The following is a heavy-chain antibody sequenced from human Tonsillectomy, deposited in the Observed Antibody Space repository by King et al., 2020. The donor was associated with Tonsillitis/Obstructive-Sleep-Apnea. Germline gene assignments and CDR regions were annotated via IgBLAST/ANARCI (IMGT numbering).Heavy chain of an antibody. D-gene: IGHD6-19*01. CDR1: GFTFRNYA. CDR2: ISDSGSGT. CDR3: AGGPAGADYYYMDV. J-gene: IGHJ6*03. V-gene: IGHV3-23*01. Sequence: VQLQESGGGLVQPGGSLRLSCAASGFTFRNYAMSWVRQAPGKGLEWVSSISDSGSGTHYVDSVKGRFTISRDNSRKTLYLQMNSLRAEDTAVYYCAGGPAGADYYYMDVWGKGTTVTVSS.